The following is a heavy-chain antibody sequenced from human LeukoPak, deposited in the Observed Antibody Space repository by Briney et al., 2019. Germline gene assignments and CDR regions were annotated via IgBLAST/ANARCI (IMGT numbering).Heavy chain of an antibody. Sequence: GGSLRLSCAASGFTFSSYSMNWVRQAPGKGLEWVAVISYDGSNKYYADSVKGRFTISRDNSKNTLYLQMNSLRAEDTAVYYCAREPRYSGHDGVLDYWGQGTLVTVSS. D-gene: IGHD5-12*01. CDR1: GFTFSSYS. V-gene: IGHV3-30*03. CDR3: AREPRYSGHDGVLDY. J-gene: IGHJ4*02. CDR2: ISYDGSNK.